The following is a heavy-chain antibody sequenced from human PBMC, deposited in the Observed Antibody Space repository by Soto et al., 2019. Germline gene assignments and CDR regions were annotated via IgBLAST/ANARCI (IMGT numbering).Heavy chain of an antibody. Sequence: QVQLQESGPGLVKPSQTLSLTCTVSGGSISSSGYYWSWIRQHPGKGLEGIGYIYYSGRTYYNPSLEMRVTISVETSKNQYSPKLSSVTAADTAVYYCARGGSGGEDPWGQGTLVTVSS. J-gene: IGHJ5*02. CDR3: ARGGSGGEDP. V-gene: IGHV4-31*03. D-gene: IGHD2-21*01. CDR1: GGSISSSGYY. CDR2: IYYSGRT.